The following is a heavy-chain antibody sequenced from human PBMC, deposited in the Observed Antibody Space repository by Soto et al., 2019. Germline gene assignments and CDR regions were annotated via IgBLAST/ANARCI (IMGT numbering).Heavy chain of an antibody. J-gene: IGHJ4*02. CDR1: GFIFRDWF. V-gene: IGHV3-23*01. CDR2: ISGSGFST. CDR3: AKGGGPQPFDY. Sequence: GGSLRLSCAASGFIFRDWFMSWVRKAPGKGLEWVSAISGSGFSTYYADSAKGRFTISRDNSKNTLYVLMNSLRAEDTAVYYCAKGGGPQPFDYWGQGTLVTVSS. D-gene: IGHD1-1*01.